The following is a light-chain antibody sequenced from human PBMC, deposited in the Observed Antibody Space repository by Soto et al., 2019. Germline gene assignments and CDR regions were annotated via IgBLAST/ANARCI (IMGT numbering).Light chain of an antibody. Sequence: EIVMTQSPATLSVSPGERATLSCRASQSVSSKLAWYQQKPGQGPRLLIYDASSRATGIPPRFRGSGSGTEFTLTISSLQSEDFAVYYCQHYSTWLWTFGQGTKVEIK. CDR3: QHYSTWLWT. CDR1: QSVSSK. V-gene: IGKV3-15*01. J-gene: IGKJ1*01. CDR2: DAS.